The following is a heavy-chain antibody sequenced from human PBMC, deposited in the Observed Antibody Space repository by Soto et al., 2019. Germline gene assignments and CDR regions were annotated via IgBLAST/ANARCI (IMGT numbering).Heavy chain of an antibody. D-gene: IGHD6-13*01. CDR3: AGEAAAGLDY. V-gene: IGHV4-31*03. Sequence: PSETLSLTCTVSGGSISSGGYYWSWIRQHPGKGLEWIGYIYYSGSTYYNPSLKSRVTISVDTSKNQFSLKLSSVTAADTAVYYCAGEAAAGLDYWGQGTLVTVSS. J-gene: IGHJ4*02. CDR1: GGSISSGGYY. CDR2: IYYSGST.